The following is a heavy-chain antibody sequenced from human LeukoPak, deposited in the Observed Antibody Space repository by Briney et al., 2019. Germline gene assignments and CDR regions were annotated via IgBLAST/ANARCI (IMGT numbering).Heavy chain of an antibody. Sequence: SAKVSCKASGGTFSSYAISWVRQAPGQGLEWMGRIIPILGIANYAQKFQGRVTITADKSTSTAYMELSSLRSEDTAVYYCARPTTDYYYGMDVWGQGTTVTVSS. CDR2: IIPILGIA. CDR3: ARPTTDYYYGMDV. D-gene: IGHD4-17*01. J-gene: IGHJ6*02. V-gene: IGHV1-69*04. CDR1: GGTFSSYA.